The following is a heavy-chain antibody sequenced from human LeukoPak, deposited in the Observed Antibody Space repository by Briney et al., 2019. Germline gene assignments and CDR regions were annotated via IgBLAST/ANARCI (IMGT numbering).Heavy chain of an antibody. Sequence: SETLSLTCTVSGGSISSYYWSWIRQPAGKGLEWIGRIYTSGGTNYNPSLKGRVTMSVDTSKNQFSLKLSSVTAAGTAVYYCASSPLGSSWAYLNYWGQGTLVTVSS. V-gene: IGHV4-4*07. CDR1: GGSISSYY. CDR2: IYTSGGT. D-gene: IGHD6-13*01. J-gene: IGHJ4*02. CDR3: ASSPLGSSWAYLNY.